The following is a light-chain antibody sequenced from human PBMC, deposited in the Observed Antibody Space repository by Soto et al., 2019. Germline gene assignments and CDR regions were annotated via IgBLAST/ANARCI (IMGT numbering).Light chain of an antibody. J-gene: IGKJ2*02. CDR3: QQYGSSPGT. Sequence: EIVLTQSPGTLSLSPGDRATLSCRANQSVSSNFLAWYQQKPGQAPQLLISGASSSATGIPDRFSGSGSGTDFTLTISRQEPEDFALYSCQQYGSSPGTFGQGTKLEIK. CDR2: GAS. V-gene: IGKV3-20*01. CDR1: QSVSSNF.